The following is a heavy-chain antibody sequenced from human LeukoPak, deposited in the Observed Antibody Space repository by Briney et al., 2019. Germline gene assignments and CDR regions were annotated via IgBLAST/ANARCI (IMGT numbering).Heavy chain of an antibody. CDR3: ARVPDFIARPCDS. V-gene: IGHV4-34*01. J-gene: IGHJ4*02. CDR2: SSPTGDIT. CDR1: GGSFSGNY. Sequence: SETLSLTCAVYGGSFSGNYWTLIRQTPGRGLEWIGESSPTGDITGYNPSLKGRATISVDSSKKQFSLRLTSVTAADTGVYYCARVPDFIARPCDSWGPGTLVTVSS. D-gene: IGHD2-21*01.